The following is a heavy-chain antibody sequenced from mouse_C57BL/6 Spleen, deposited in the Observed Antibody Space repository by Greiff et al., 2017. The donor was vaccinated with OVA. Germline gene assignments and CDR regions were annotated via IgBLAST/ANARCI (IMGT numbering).Heavy chain of an antibody. J-gene: IGHJ3*01. CDR3: ARGDYYGSSGAY. CDR2: IDPNSGGT. Sequence: QVQLQQPGAELVKPGASVKLSCKASGYTFTSYWMHWVKQRPGRGLEWIGRIDPNSGGTKYNEKFKSKATLTVDKPSSTAYMQLSSLTSDDSAVYYCARGDYYGSSGAYWGQGTLVTVSA. CDR1: GYTFTSYW. D-gene: IGHD1-1*01. V-gene: IGHV1-72*01.